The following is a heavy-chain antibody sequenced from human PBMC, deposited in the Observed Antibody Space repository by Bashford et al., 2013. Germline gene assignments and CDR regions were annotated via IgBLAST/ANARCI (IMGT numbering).Heavy chain of an antibody. CDR2: IWYDGSNK. CDR3: AKGVGGDAFDI. Sequence: GSLRLSCAASGFTFSSYGMHWVRQAPGKGLEWVAVIWYDGSNKYYADSVKGRFTISRDNSKNTLYLQMNSLRAEDTAVYYCAKGVGGDAFDIWGHGTMVTVSS. V-gene: IGHV3-33*06. D-gene: IGHD1-26*01. CDR1: GFTFSSYG. J-gene: IGHJ3*02.